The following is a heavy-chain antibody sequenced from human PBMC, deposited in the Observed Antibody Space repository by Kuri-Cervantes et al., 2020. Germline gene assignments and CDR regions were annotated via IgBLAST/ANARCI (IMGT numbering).Heavy chain of an antibody. Sequence: KVSCKGSGYSFTSYWIGWVRQLPRKGLEWMGIIYPGDSDTRYSPSFQGQVTISADKSISTAYLQWSSLKASDTAVYFCATDYGDYGLGFWGQGTLVTVSS. CDR2: IYPGDSDT. CDR1: GYSFTSYW. V-gene: IGHV5-51*01. D-gene: IGHD4-17*01. CDR3: ATDYGDYGLGF. J-gene: IGHJ4*02.